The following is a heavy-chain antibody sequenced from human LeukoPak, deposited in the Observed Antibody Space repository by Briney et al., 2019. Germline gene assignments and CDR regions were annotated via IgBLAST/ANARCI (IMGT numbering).Heavy chain of an antibody. CDR1: GFTFSSYA. Sequence: GGSLRLSCAASGFTFSSYAMHWVRQAPGEGLDWVAFIQYDGSNECYADSVKGRFTISRDNSENTLYLQMNSLTAEDTAVYYCVADFDYWGRGTLVTVSS. J-gene: IGHJ4*02. CDR3: VADFDY. V-gene: IGHV3-30*02. CDR2: IQYDGSNE.